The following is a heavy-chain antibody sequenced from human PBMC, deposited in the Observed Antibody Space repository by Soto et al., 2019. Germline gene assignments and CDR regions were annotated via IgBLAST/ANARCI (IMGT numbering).Heavy chain of an antibody. Sequence: ASVKVSCKASGGTFSSNAISWVRQAPGQGLEWMGGIIPIFGTANYAQKFQGRVTITADKSTSTAYMELSSLRSEDTAVYYCARDVRSPYYFDYWGQGTLVTVSS. J-gene: IGHJ4*02. CDR3: ARDVRSPYYFDY. CDR1: GGTFSSNA. CDR2: IIPIFGTA. V-gene: IGHV1-69*06.